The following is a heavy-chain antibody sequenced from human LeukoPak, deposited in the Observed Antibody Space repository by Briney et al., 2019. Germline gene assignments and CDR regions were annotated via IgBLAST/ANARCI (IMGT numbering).Heavy chain of an antibody. J-gene: IGHJ4*02. D-gene: IGHD2-15*01. CDR3: ANDGGKISY. CDR1: GFTFSSYG. V-gene: IGHV3-33*06. CDR2: IWYDGSNK. Sequence: GGSLRLSCAASGFTFSSYGMHWVRQAPGKGLEWVAVIWYDGSNKYSADSVKGRFTISRDNSKNTLYLQMNSLRAEDTAVYYCANDGGKISYWGQGTLVTVSS.